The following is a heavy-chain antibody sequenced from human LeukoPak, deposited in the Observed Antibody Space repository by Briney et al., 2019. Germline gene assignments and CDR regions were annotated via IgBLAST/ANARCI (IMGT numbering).Heavy chain of an antibody. J-gene: IGHJ4*02. CDR2: MYHYGGT. V-gene: IGHV4-59*01. CDR1: GGSINSDY. D-gene: IGHD6-13*01. CDR3: ARGVYIAAAQYGY. Sequence: SETLSLTCSVSGGSINSDYWNWIRQPPGKGLEWIGYMYHYGGTNYNPSLKSRVTISIDKPKKQFSLKLISVTAADTAIYYCARGVYIAAAQYGYWGQGTLVTVSS.